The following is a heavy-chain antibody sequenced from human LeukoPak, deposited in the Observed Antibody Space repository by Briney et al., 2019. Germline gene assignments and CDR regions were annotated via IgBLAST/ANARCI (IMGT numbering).Heavy chain of an antibody. V-gene: IGHV4-4*07. J-gene: IGHJ4*02. CDR1: GGSIVSYY. CDR2: IYTTGST. D-gene: IGHD4-23*01. Sequence: KSSETLSLTCTVSGGSIVSYYWSWIRQPAGKGLEWIGRIYTTGSTNYNPSLKSRVTISVDTSKNQFSLKLSSVTAADTAVYYCARDRGDYGGPDYWGRGPLVTVSS. CDR3: ARDRGDYGGPDY.